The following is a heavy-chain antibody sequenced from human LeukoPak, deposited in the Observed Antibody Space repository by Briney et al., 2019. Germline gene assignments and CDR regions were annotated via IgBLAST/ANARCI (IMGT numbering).Heavy chain of an antibody. V-gene: IGHV4-59*01. CDR3: ARGGSGYYEAFDY. Sequence: PSETLSLTCTVSGGSISSYYWSWIRQPPGKGLEWIGYIYYSGCTNYNPSLKSRVTISVDTSKNQFSLKLSSVTAADTAVYYCARGGSGYYEAFDYWGQGTLVTVSS. D-gene: IGHD3-22*01. CDR2: IYYSGCT. J-gene: IGHJ4*02. CDR1: GGSISSYY.